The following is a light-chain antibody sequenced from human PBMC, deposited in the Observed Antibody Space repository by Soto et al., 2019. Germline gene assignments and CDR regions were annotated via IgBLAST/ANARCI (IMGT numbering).Light chain of an antibody. CDR1: QRIDTN. CDR3: QQYHYWWT. Sequence: EIVVTQSPATLSVSPGERATLSCRASQRIDTNLAWFQQKRGQAPRLLIYGASTRATGVPARFRGSGSGTEFTLTISSLQSEDSADYYCQQYHYWWTFGQGTKVEIE. CDR2: GAS. J-gene: IGKJ1*01. V-gene: IGKV3-15*01.